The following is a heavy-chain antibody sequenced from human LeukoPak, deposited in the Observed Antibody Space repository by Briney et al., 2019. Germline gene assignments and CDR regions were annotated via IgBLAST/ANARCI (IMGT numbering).Heavy chain of an antibody. D-gene: IGHD2/OR15-2a*01. CDR1: GFPFSEYG. Sequence: PGGSLRLSCAASGFPFSEYGMHWVRQAPGKGLEWVAFVQYDGSFKYYADSVKGRFTISRDNSKNTVHLQMNSLRPDDTAVYYCAKDFLAFFQAFEYWGQGTLVTVSS. V-gene: IGHV3-30*02. J-gene: IGHJ4*02. CDR2: VQYDGSFK. CDR3: AKDFLAFFQAFEY.